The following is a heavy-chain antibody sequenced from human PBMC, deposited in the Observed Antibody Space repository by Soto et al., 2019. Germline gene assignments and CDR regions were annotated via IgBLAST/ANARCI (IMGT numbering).Heavy chain of an antibody. D-gene: IGHD4-4*01. CDR2: ISYDGSNK. CDR1: GFTFSSYA. J-gene: IGHJ2*01. CDR3: ARPLWRDDYNWGYFDL. Sequence: QVQLVESGGGVVKPGRSLRLSCAASGFTFSSYAMHWVRQAPGKGLEWVAVISYDGSNKYYADSVKGRFTISRDNSKNTLYLQMKSLRTEDTAVYYCARPLWRDDYNWGYFDLWGRGTLVTVSS. V-gene: IGHV3-30-3*01.